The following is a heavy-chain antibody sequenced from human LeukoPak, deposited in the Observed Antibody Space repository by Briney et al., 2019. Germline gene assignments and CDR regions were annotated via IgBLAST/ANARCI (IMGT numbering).Heavy chain of an antibody. CDR2: IYYSGST. CDR1: GGSISSGGYY. V-gene: IGHV4-61*08. D-gene: IGHD3-22*01. Sequence: SETLSLTCTVSGGSISSGGYYWSWIRQPPGKGLEWIGYIYYSGSTNYNPSLKSRVTISVDTSKNQFSLKLSSVTAADTAVYYCARQAAYYDSSGYHDAFDTWGQGTMVTVSS. CDR3: ARQAAYYDSSGYHDAFDT. J-gene: IGHJ3*02.